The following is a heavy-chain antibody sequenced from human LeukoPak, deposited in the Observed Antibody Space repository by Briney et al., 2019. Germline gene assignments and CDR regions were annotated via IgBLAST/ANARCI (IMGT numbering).Heavy chain of an antibody. CDR2: INPSGGST. V-gene: IGHV1-46*01. CDR3: ARSGAYYYDSSGYFLAY. Sequence: ASVKVSCKASGYTLTSYYMHWVRQAPGQGLEWMGIINPSGGSTSYAQKFQGRVTMTRDTSTSTVYMELSSLRSEDTAVYYCARSGAYYYDSSGYFLAYWGQGTLVTVSS. D-gene: IGHD3-22*01. J-gene: IGHJ4*02. CDR1: GYTLTSYY.